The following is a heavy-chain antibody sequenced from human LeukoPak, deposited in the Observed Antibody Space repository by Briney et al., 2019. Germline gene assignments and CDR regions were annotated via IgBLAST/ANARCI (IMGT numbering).Heavy chain of an antibody. CDR1: GYTFTDYD. Sequence: ASVRVSCKTSGYTFTDYDITWVRQAPGQGLEWMGWMNPNSGNTGYAQKFQGRVTITRHTSISTAYMELSSLRSEDTAVYYCAAARGRYYYMDVWGKGTTVTVSS. CDR3: AAARGRYYYMDV. J-gene: IGHJ6*03. CDR2: MNPNSGNT. D-gene: IGHD2-15*01. V-gene: IGHV1-8*03.